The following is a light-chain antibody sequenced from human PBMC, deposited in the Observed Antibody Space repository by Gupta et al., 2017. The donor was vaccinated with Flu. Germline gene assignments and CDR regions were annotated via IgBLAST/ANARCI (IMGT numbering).Light chain of an antibody. J-gene: IGLJ3*02. CDR2: ENN. CDR1: ALPRTY. Sequence: SYELTQPPSVSVSPGQTATITCPGDALPRTYDYWYQQRSGQAPVLVIYENNKRPSGFLGRFSRSSSRTMATLTTSGAQVEDEADYYCYSTDSSGNNWVFGGGTKLTV. CDR3: YSTDSSGNNWV. V-gene: IGLV3-10*01.